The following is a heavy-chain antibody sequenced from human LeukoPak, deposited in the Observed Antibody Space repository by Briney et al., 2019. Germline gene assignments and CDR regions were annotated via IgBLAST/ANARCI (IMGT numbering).Heavy chain of an antibody. CDR3: ARVGGLPLGVGSTSPNPNYYYYMDV. D-gene: IGHD2-2*01. CDR2: ISAYNGNT. J-gene: IGHJ6*03. Sequence: ASVKVSCKASGYTFTSYGISWVRQAPGQGLEWMGWISAYNGNTNYAQKLQGRVTMTTDTSTSTAYMELRSRRSDDTAVYYCARVGGLPLGVGSTSPNPNYYYYMDVWGKGTTVTVSS. V-gene: IGHV1-18*01. CDR1: GYTFTSYG.